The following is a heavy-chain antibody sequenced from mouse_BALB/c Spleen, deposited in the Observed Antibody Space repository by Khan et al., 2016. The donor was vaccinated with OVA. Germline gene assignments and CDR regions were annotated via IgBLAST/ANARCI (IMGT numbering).Heavy chain of an antibody. Sequence: EVELVESGPGLVKPSQSLSLTCTVTGYSITSDYAWNWIRQFPGNKLEWMGYINYSGGTTYNPSLKSRISITRDTSKNQFFLQLNSVTTEDTATYYCARWFTYWGQGTLVTVSA. CDR2: INYSGGT. J-gene: IGHJ3*01. V-gene: IGHV3-2*02. CDR1: GYSITSDYA. CDR3: ARWFTY.